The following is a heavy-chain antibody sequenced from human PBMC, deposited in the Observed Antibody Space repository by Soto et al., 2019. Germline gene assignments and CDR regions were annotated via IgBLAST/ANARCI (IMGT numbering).Heavy chain of an antibody. D-gene: IGHD3-3*01. CDR3: AKGDLDFWSGSKFDY. CDR2: ISGSGGST. J-gene: IGHJ4*02. V-gene: IGHV3-23*01. Sequence: GGSLRLSCAASGFTFSSYAMSWVRQAPGKGLEWVSAISGSGGSTYYADSVKGRFTISRDNSKNTRYLQMNSLRAEDTAVYYCAKGDLDFWSGSKFDYWGQGTLVTVSS. CDR1: GFTFSSYA.